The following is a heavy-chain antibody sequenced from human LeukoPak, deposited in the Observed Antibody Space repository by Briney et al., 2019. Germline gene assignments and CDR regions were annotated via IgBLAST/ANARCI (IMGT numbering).Heavy chain of an antibody. D-gene: IGHD3-3*01. CDR1: GGSISSYY. V-gene: IGHV4-59*12. J-gene: IGHJ4*02. Sequence: SETLSLTCTVSGGSISSYYWSWIRQPPGKGLEWIGYIYYSGSTNYNPSLKSRVTISADTSKNQFSLKLSSVTAADTAVYYCARRRSNLWSGYQYYFDYWGQGTLVTVSS. CDR2: IYYSGST. CDR3: ARRRSNLWSGYQYYFDY.